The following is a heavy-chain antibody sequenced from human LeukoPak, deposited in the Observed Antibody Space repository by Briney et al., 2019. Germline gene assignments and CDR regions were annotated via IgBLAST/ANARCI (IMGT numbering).Heavy chain of an antibody. D-gene: IGHD3/OR15-3a*01. J-gene: IGHJ4*02. CDR3: ARVGLVQDYFDY. V-gene: IGHV4-31*03. Sequence: SETLSLTCTVSGGSISSGGYYWSWIRQHPGKGLEWIGYIYYSGSTYYNPSLKSRVTISVDTSKNQFSLKLSSVTAADTAVYYCARVGLVQDYFDYWGQGTLVTVPS. CDR2: IYYSGST. CDR1: GGSISSGGYY.